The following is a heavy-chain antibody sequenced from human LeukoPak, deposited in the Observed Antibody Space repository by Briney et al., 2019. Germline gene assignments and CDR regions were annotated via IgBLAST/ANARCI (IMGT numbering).Heavy chain of an antibody. D-gene: IGHD2-15*01. J-gene: IGHJ6*02. Sequence: ASVKVSCKASGFTFTSHGFTWVRQAPGQGLEWMGWISAYNGDTHSAERFQGRVTLTTDTSTSTAYMELRSLRSDDTAVYYCARDRSGGSRDHYYYYGMDVWGQGTTVTVSS. CDR1: GFTFTSHG. V-gene: IGHV1-18*01. CDR3: ARDRSGGSRDHYYYYGMDV. CDR2: ISAYNGDT.